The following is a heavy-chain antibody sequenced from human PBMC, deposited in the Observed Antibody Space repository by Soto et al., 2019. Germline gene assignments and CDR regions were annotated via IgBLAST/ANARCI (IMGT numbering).Heavy chain of an antibody. CDR1: GFTFSSYS. Sequence: EVQLVESGGGLVQPGGSLRLSCAASGFTFSSYSMNWVRQAPGKGLEWVSYISSSSSTIYYADSVKGRFTISRDNAKNSLYLQMNSLRDEDTAVYYCARDGAIVVVPAAMYYYGMDVWGQGTTVTVSS. V-gene: IGHV3-48*02. CDR3: ARDGAIVVVPAAMYYYGMDV. CDR2: ISSSSSTI. J-gene: IGHJ6*02. D-gene: IGHD2-2*01.